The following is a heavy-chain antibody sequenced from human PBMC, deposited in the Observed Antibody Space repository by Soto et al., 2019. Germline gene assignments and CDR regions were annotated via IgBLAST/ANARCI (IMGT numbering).Heavy chain of an antibody. CDR3: AKESTLYCGGDCYWIPFDY. CDR2: ISYDGSNK. Sequence: GGSLRLSCAASGFTFSSYGMHWVRQAPGKGLEWVAVISYDGSNKYYADSVKGRFTISRDNSKNTLYLQMNSLRAEDTAVYYCAKESTLYCGGDCYWIPFDYWGQGTLVTVSS. CDR1: GFTFSSYG. J-gene: IGHJ4*02. D-gene: IGHD2-21*02. V-gene: IGHV3-30*18.